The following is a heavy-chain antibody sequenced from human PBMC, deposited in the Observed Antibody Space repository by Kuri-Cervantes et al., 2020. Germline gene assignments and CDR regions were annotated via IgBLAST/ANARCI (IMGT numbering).Heavy chain of an antibody. Sequence: ASVKVSCKASVYTFTSYVINWVRQATGQGLEWMGWMNPNSGNTGYAQKLQGRVTMTTDTSTSTAYMELRSLRSDDTAVYYCARDDVWERVMVRGVINNWFDPWGQGTLVTVSS. CDR1: VYTFTSYV. V-gene: IGHV1-8*01. CDR3: ARDDVWERVMVRGVINNWFDP. J-gene: IGHJ5*02. D-gene: IGHD3-10*01. CDR2: MNPNSGNT.